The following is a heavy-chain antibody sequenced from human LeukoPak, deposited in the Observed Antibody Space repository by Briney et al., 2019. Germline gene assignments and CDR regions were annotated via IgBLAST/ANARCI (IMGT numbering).Heavy chain of an antibody. V-gene: IGHV1-69*13. D-gene: IGHD3-10*01. Sequence: SVKVSCKASGGTFSRYAISRVRQAPGQGLEWMGGMIPIFGTANYAQKFQGRVTITADESTSTAYMELSSLRSEDTAVYYCARASFAYYYGSGSPKDAFDIWGQGTMVTVSS. CDR2: MIPIFGTA. CDR3: ARASFAYYYGSGSPKDAFDI. CDR1: GGTFSRYA. J-gene: IGHJ3*02.